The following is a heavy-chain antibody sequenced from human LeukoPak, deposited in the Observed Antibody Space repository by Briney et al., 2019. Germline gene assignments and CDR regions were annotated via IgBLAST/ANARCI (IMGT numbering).Heavy chain of an antibody. CDR3: AKDQRNGSGSYNFDY. CDR2: VSATGGGT. Sequence: GGSLRLSCAASGFTFNNYAMSWVRQAPGKGLEWVSTVSATGGGTYYADSVEGRFTISRDNSKHTLYLQMNSLRAGDTAVYYCAKDQRNGSGSYNFDYWGQGTLVTVSS. J-gene: IGHJ4*02. D-gene: IGHD3-10*01. V-gene: IGHV3-23*01. CDR1: GFTFNNYA.